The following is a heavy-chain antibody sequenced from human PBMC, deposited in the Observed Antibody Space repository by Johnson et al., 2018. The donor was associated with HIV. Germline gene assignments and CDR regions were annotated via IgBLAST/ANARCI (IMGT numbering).Heavy chain of an antibody. Sequence: VQLVESGGDLVQPGGSLRLSCAASGFTVSSNYMSWVRQAPGKGLEWVSGISWNSGSIGYADSVKGRFTISRDNAKNSLYLQMNSLRAEDTALYYCAKDRVGGSYWDASDIWGQGTMVTVSS. CDR3: AKDRVGGSYWDASDI. D-gene: IGHD1-26*01. CDR2: ISWNSGSI. V-gene: IGHV3-9*01. CDR1: GFTVSSNY. J-gene: IGHJ3*02.